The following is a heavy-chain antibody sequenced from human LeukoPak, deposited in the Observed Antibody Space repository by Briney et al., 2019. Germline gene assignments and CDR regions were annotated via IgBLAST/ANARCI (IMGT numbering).Heavy chain of an antibody. Sequence: KPSETLSLTCTVSGGSISSYYWSWIRQPAGKGLEWIGRIYTSGSTNYNPSLKSRVTISVDTSMNQFSLKLSSVTAADTAVYYCAGGNVVVPAASSYGMDVWGLGTTVTVSS. CDR2: IYTSGST. CDR3: AGGNVVVPAASSYGMDV. CDR1: GGSISSYY. J-gene: IGHJ6*02. D-gene: IGHD2-2*01. V-gene: IGHV4-4*07.